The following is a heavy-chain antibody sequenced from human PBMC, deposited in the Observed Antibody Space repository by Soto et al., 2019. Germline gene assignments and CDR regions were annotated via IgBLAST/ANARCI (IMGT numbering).Heavy chain of an antibody. J-gene: IGHJ5*02. CDR1: GYTFTSYG. D-gene: IGHD2-2*01. CDR2: ISAYNGNT. Sequence: ASVKVSCKASGYTFTSYGISWVRQAPGQGLEWMGWISAYNGNTNYAQKLQGRVTMTIDTSTSTAYMDLRSLTSDDTAVYYCARVIPGVEAWFDPWGQGTLVTVYS. CDR3: ARVIPGVEAWFDP. V-gene: IGHV1-18*01.